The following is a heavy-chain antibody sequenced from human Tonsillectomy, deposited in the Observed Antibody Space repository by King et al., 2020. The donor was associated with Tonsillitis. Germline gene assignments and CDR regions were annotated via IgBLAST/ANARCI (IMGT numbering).Heavy chain of an antibody. D-gene: IGHD1-1*01. V-gene: IGHV4-31*01. J-gene: IGHJ5*02. CDR3: ARETTTNGFDP. Sequence: QLQESGPGLVKPSQTLSLTCTVSGGSINSGGYYWTWIRQRPGKGLEWIGYIYYSGITYYNPSLKSPLTISIDTSKNQFSLELSSVTAADTAVYYCARETTTNGFDPWGQGTLVTVSS. CDR2: IYYSGIT. CDR1: GGSINSGGYY.